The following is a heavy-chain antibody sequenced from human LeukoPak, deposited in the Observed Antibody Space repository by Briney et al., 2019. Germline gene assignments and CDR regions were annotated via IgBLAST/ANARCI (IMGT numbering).Heavy chain of an antibody. J-gene: IGHJ4*02. CDR3: ARDPPSDYGDYDY. Sequence: GGSLSLSCAASGFTVSSNYMSWVRQAPGKGLEWVAVISYDGSNKYYADSVKGRFTISRDNSKNTLYLQMNSLRAEDTAVYYCARDPPSDYGDYDYWGQGTLVTVSS. CDR2: ISYDGSNK. CDR1: GFTVSSNY. V-gene: IGHV3-30*03. D-gene: IGHD4-17*01.